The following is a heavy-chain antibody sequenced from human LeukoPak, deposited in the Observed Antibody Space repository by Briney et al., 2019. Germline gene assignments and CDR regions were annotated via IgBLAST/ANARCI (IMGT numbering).Heavy chain of an antibody. CDR2: IHPSTGNP. J-gene: IGHJ4*02. Sequence: GASVKISCKASGYPFTNYAMNWVRQAPGQGLEWMGWIHPSTGNPAYAPGFRGRFVFSLDTSVTTTYLQISGLKAEDTAVYYCARMFNYYDSSGRALGYFDYWGQGTLVTVSS. CDR3: ARMFNYYDSSGRALGYFDY. CDR1: GYPFTNYA. V-gene: IGHV7-4-1*02. D-gene: IGHD3-22*01.